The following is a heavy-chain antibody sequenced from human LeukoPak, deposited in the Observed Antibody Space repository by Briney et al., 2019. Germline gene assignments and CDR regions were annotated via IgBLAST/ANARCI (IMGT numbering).Heavy chain of an antibody. CDR2: IYYSGST. V-gene: IGHV4-59*01. D-gene: IGHD2/OR15-2a*01. CDR1: GGSISSYY. CDR3: ARDLLVGFDP. Sequence: SETLSLTCTVSGGSISSYYWSWIRQPPGKGLEWIGYIYYSGSTNYNPSLKSRVTISVDTSKNQFSLKLSSVTAADTAVYYCARDLLVGFDPWGQGTLVTVSS. J-gene: IGHJ5*02.